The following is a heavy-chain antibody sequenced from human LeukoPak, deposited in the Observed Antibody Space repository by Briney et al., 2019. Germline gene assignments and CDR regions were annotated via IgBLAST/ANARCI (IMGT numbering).Heavy chain of an antibody. V-gene: IGHV3-20*04. D-gene: IGHD6-13*01. CDR1: GFTFDDYG. CDR2: INWNGGST. J-gene: IGHJ4*02. CDR3: ARDVSSSWYRDSPTNLDY. Sequence: GGSLRLSCAASGFTFDDYGMSWVRQAPGKGLEWVSGINWNGGSTGYADSVKGRFTISRDNAKNSLYLQMNSLRAEDMALYYCARDVSSSWYRDSPTNLDYWGQGTLVTVSS.